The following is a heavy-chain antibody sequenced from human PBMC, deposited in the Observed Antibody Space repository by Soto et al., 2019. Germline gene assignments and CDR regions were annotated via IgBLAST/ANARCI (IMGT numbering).Heavy chain of an antibody. CDR1: GYTLGGFV. CDR3: ARDTGDGTFDF. D-gene: IGHD7-27*01. V-gene: IGHV1-3*01. Sequence: QVHLVQSGAEVRKPGASVKVSCKASGYTLGGFVMHWGRQAPGQRLEWMGWINAGYGNTKSSQKFQDRVTISRDTSASTAYMELTSLRSEDTAVYYCARDTGDGTFDFWGQGTLVTVSS. CDR2: INAGYGNT. J-gene: IGHJ4*02.